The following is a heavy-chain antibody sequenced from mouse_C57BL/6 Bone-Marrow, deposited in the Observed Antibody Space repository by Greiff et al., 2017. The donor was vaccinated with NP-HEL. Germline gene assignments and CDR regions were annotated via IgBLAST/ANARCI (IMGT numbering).Heavy chain of an antibody. D-gene: IGHD4-1*01. CDR3: VSLDLGAMDY. Sequence: VKDRFTISRDDSESMLYLQMNNLKTEDTAMYYCVSLDLGAMDYWGQGTSVTVSS. J-gene: IGHJ4*01. V-gene: IGHV10-1*01.